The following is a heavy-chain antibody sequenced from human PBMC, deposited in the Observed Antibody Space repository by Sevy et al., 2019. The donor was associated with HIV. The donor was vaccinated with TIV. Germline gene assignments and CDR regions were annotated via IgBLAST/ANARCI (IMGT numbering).Heavy chain of an antibody. J-gene: IGHJ4*02. CDR3: ARVQRFGELLFDY. D-gene: IGHD3-10*01. CDR1: GFTFSDYY. CDR2: ISSSSYT. V-gene: IGHV3-11*06. Sequence: GGSLRLSCAASGFTFSDYYMIWIRQAPGKGLEWVSYISSSSYTNYADSVKGRFTISRDNAKNSLYLQMNSLRAEDTAVYYCARVQRFGELLFDYWGQGTLVTVSS.